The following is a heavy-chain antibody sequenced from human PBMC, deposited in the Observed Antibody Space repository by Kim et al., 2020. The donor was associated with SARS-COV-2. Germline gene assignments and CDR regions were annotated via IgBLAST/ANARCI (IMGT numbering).Heavy chain of an antibody. J-gene: IGHJ6*02. CDR2: MNPNSGNT. Sequence: ASVKVSCKASGYTFTSYDINWVRQATGQGLEWMGWMNPNSGNTGYAQKFQGRVTMTRNTSISTAYMELSSLRSEDTAVYYCARGSVTSAYSSSWLDYYYYYGMDVWGQGTTVTVSS. CDR3: ARGSVTSAYSSSWLDYYYYYGMDV. CDR1: GYTFTSYD. V-gene: IGHV1-8*01. D-gene: IGHD6-13*01.